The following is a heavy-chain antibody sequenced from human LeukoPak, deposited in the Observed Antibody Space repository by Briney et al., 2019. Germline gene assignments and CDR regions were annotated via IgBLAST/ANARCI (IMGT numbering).Heavy chain of an antibody. D-gene: IGHD3-22*01. Sequence: GGSLRLSCAASGFTFSSYWMHWVRQAPGKGLEWVANIKQDGSEKYYVDSVKGRFTISRDNAKNSLYLQMNSLRAEDTAVYYCARDRDDSSVRPYYYYYYMDVWGKGTTVTVSS. CDR3: ARDRDDSSVRPYYYYYYMDV. CDR2: IKQDGSEK. CDR1: GFTFSSYW. V-gene: IGHV3-7*01. J-gene: IGHJ6*03.